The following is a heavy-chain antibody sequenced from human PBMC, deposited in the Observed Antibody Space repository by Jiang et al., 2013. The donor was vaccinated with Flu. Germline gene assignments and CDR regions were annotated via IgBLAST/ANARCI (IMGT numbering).Heavy chain of an antibody. Sequence: SLTCTVSGGSISSYYWSWIRQPPGKGLEWIGYIYYSGSTNYSPSLKSRVTISVATSKNQFSLKLSSVTAADTAVYYCARLTGTTNWLDYWGQGILVTVSS. CDR2: IYYSGST. D-gene: IGHD1-20*01. V-gene: IGHV4-59*01. J-gene: IGHJ4*02. CDR1: GGSISSYY. CDR3: ARLTGTTNWLDY.